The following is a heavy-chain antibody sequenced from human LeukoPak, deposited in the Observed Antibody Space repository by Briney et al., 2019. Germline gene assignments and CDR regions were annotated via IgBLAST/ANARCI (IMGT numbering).Heavy chain of an antibody. CDR2: INWDGGST. V-gene: IGHV3-20*04. D-gene: IGHD3-3*02. Sequence: GVSLRLYCAASGFTFDDYHMSWVRPAPGKGLEWVSGINWDGGSTGYADSVKGRFTSSTDNDKNSLYLQMNSLRAEDTALYYCARDISSRNGQLIDYWGQGTLVTVSS. CDR3: ARDISSRNGQLIDY. CDR1: GFTFDDYH. J-gene: IGHJ4*02.